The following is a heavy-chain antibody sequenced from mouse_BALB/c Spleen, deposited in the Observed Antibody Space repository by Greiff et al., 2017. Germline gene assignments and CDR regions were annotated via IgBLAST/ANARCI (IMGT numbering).Heavy chain of an antibody. V-gene: IGHV5-17*02. CDR3: ARSDYYGSPYYFDY. J-gene: IGHJ2*01. Sequence: EVQLVESGGGLVQPGGSRKLSCAASGFTFSSFGMHWVRQAPEKGLEWVAYISSGSSTIYYADTVKGRFTISRDNPKNTLFLQMTSLRSEDTAMYYCARSDYYGSPYYFDYWGQGTTLTVSS. CDR1: GFTFSSFG. D-gene: IGHD1-1*01. CDR2: ISSGSSTI.